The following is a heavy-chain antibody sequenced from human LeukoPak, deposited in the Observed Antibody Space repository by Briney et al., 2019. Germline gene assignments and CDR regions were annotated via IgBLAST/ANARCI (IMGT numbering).Heavy chain of an antibody. V-gene: IGHV1-69*05. CDR2: IIPIFGTA. J-gene: IGHJ4*02. D-gene: IGHD6-6*01. CDR1: GGTFSSYA. CDR3: ARDPGFERIAARPGGSNYFDY. Sequence: SVKVSCKASGGTFSSYAISWVRQAPGQGLGWMGRIIPIFGTANYAQKFQGRVTITTDESTSTAYMELSSLRSEDTAVYYCARDPGFERIAARPGGSNYFDYWGQGTLVTVSS.